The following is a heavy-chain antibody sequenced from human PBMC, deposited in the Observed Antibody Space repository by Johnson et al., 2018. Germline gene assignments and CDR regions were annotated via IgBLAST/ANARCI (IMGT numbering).Heavy chain of an antibody. CDR1: GFTFSSYS. V-gene: IGHV3-21*01. CDR2: ISSSSSYI. J-gene: IGHJ6*03. D-gene: IGHD3-22*01. Sequence: VQLVESGGGLVKPGGSLRLSCAASGFTFSSYSMNWVRQAPGKGLEWVSSISSSSSYIYYAASGKGRFTIPRDNAKNSLYLQMNSLRAEDTAVYYCARSTYYYDSSGYYYPHYYYYMDVWGKGTTVTVSS. CDR3: ARSTYYYDSSGYYYPHYYYYMDV.